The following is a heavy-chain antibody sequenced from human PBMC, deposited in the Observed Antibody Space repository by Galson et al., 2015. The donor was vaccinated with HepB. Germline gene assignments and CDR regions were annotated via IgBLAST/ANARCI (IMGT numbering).Heavy chain of an antibody. D-gene: IGHD3-9*01. CDR1: GFTFSSYA. V-gene: IGHV3-23*01. J-gene: IGHJ3*01. Sequence: SLRLSCAASGFTFSSYAMNWVRQAPGKGLEWVSSISGSGVSKDYADSVKGRFTVSRDKSKYTLYLHMNSLRPEDTAVYYCTKDKDFDWDTDAFDFWGQGTLVTVSS. CDR2: ISGSGVSK. CDR3: TKDKDFDWDTDAFDF.